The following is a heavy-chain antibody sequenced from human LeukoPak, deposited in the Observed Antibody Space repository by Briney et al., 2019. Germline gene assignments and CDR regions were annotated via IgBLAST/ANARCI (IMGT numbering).Heavy chain of an antibody. CDR2: INHSGST. V-gene: IGHV4-34*01. CDR1: GGSFSGYY. D-gene: IGHD3-10*01. CDR3: ARARYGSGSYHYMDV. Sequence: SETLSLTCAVYGGSFSGYYWSWIRQPPGKGLEWIGEINHSGSTNYSPSLKSRVTLSVDTSKNQFSLRLSSVTAADTAVYYCARARYGSGSYHYMDVWGKGTTVTISS. J-gene: IGHJ6*03.